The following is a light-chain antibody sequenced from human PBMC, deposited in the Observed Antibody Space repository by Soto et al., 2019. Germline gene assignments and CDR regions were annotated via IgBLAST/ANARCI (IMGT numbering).Light chain of an antibody. J-gene: IGLJ1*01. Sequence: QSALTQPPSASGTPGQRVTISCSGSSSNIGSDFVYWYQQLPGTAPKLLNYHNYQRPSGVPDRFSGSKSGTSGSLAISDLRSEDEADYYCSAWDDSLSAYVFGAGTKVTVL. CDR2: HNY. CDR3: SAWDDSLSAYV. V-gene: IGLV1-47*01. CDR1: SSNIGSDF.